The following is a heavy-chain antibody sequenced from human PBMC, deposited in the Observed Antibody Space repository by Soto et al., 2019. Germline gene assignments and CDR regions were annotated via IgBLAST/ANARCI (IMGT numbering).Heavy chain of an antibody. Sequence: SETLSLTCTVSGGSISSYYWSWIRQPPGKGLEWIGYIYYSGSTNYNPSLKSRVTISVDTSKNQFSLKLSSVTAADTAVYYCARDGQAAGFLEWLPFDYWGQGTLVTVSS. CDR2: IYYSGST. D-gene: IGHD3-3*01. CDR3: ARDGQAAGFLEWLPFDY. V-gene: IGHV4-59*01. CDR1: GGSISSYY. J-gene: IGHJ4*02.